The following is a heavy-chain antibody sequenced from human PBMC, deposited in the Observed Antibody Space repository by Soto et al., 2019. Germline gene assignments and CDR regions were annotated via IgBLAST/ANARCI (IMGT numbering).Heavy chain of an antibody. Sequence: QVQLQESGPGLVKPSETLSLTCRVSGGSMSGYYWSWVRLAPGKGLEWIGNVYYTGSTNYNTSLQSSVRISVDTSNTHFSLSLSLVTAADTAVYFCARSIAVPSGHIDHWGQGIRVTISS. J-gene: IGHJ4*02. CDR3: ARSIAVPSGHIDH. CDR2: VYYTGST. V-gene: IGHV4-59*01. CDR1: GGSMSGYY. D-gene: IGHD6-6*01.